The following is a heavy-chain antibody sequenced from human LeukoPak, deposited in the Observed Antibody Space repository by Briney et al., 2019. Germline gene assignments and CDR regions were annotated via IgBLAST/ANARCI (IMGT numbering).Heavy chain of an antibody. D-gene: IGHD4-17*01. CDR3: ARDSHYGDYIFDY. CDR2: IIPIFGTA. V-gene: IGHV1-69*05. CDR1: GGTFSSYA. Sequence: GASVKVSCKASGGTFSSYAISWVRQAPGQGLEWMGRIIPIFGTANYAQKFQGRVTITTDESTSTAYMELSSLRSEDTAVYYCARDSHYGDYIFDYWGQGTLVTVSS. J-gene: IGHJ4*02.